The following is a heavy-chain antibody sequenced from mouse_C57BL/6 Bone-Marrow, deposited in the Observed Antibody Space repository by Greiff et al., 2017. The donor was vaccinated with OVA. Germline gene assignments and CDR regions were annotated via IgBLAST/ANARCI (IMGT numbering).Heavy chain of an antibody. CDR2: ISDGGSYT. Sequence: EVHLVESGGGLVKPGGSLKLSCAASGFTFSSYAMSWVRQTPEKRLEWVATISDGGSYTYYPDNVKGRFTISRDNAKNNLYLQMSHLKSEDTAMYYCARDSSGYRFAYWGQGTLVTVSA. CDR1: GFTFSSYA. CDR3: ARDSSGYRFAY. D-gene: IGHD3-2*02. J-gene: IGHJ3*01. V-gene: IGHV5-4*01.